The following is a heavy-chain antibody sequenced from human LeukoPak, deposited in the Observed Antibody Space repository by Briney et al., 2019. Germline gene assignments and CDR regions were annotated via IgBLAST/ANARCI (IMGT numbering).Heavy chain of an antibody. V-gene: IGHV3-74*01. CDR1: GLTFSIYA. D-gene: IGHD2-21*02. Sequence: GGSLRLSCAASGLTFSIYAMHLVRQAPGQGLVWASRVKSDGSSASYADSVKGRFTISRDNARNTLYLQMNSLRAEDTAVYYCARDGFLGPVTAYLDYWGQGTPVTVSS. CDR2: VKSDGSSA. CDR3: ARDGFLGPVTAYLDY. J-gene: IGHJ4*02.